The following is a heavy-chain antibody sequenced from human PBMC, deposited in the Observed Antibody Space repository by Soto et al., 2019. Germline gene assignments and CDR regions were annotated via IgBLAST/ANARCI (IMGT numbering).Heavy chain of an antibody. J-gene: IGHJ6*02. CDR1: GGSFSGYY. D-gene: IGHD1-26*01. Sequence: SETLSLTCAVYGGSFSGYYWIWIRQPPGKGLEWIGEINHSGSTNYNPSLKSRVTISVDTSKNQFSLKLSSVTAADTAVYYCARVQGWELLRDYYYGMDVWGQGTTVTVSS. V-gene: IGHV4-34*01. CDR2: INHSGST. CDR3: ARVQGWELLRDYYYGMDV.